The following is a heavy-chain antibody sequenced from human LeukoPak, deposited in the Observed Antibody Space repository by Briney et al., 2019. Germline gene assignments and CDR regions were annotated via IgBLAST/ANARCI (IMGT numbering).Heavy chain of an antibody. V-gene: IGHV1-69*04. CDR3: AGRGYDYAGGDY. CDR1: GGTFSSYA. J-gene: IGHJ4*02. Sequence: SVKVSCKASGGTFSSYAISWVRQAPGQGLEWMGRIIPILGIANYALKFQGRVTITADKSTSTAYMELSSLRSEDTAVYYCAGRGYDYAGGDYWGQGTLVTVSS. D-gene: IGHD5-12*01. CDR2: IIPILGIA.